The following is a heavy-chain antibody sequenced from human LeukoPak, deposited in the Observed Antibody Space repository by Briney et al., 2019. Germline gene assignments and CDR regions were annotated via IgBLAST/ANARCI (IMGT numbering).Heavy chain of an antibody. CDR3: ASLRYSSGWYWVEYFQH. V-gene: IGHV4-39*07. Sequence: PSETLSLTCTVSGGSISSSSCYWGWIRQPPGKGLEWIGSIYYSGSTYYNPSLKSRVTISVDTSKNQFSLKLSSVTAADTAVYYCASLRYSSGWYWVEYFQHWGQGTLVTVSS. D-gene: IGHD6-19*01. J-gene: IGHJ1*01. CDR1: GGSISSSSCY. CDR2: IYYSGST.